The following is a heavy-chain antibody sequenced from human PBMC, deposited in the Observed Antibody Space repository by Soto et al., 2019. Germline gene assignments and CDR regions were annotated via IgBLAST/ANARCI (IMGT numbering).Heavy chain of an antibody. CDR1: GFTFSSYA. CDR3: ARGIYGSGSYLYYYYGMDV. D-gene: IGHD3-10*01. J-gene: IGHJ6*02. V-gene: IGHV3-30-3*01. CDR2: ISYDGSNK. Sequence: GGSLRLSCAASGFTFSSYAMHWVRQAPGKGLEWVAVISYDGSNKYYADSVKGRFTISRDNSKNTLYLQMNSLRAEDTAVYYCARGIYGSGSYLYYYYGMDVWGQGTTVTVSS.